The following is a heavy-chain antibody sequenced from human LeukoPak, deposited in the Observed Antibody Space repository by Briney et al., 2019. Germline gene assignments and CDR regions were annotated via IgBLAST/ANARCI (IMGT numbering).Heavy chain of an antibody. V-gene: IGHV3-30-3*01. CDR2: ISYDGSNK. D-gene: IGHD3-3*01. CDR3: ARDSEFLEWLLDY. CDR1: GFTFSSYA. J-gene: IGHJ4*02. Sequence: PGGSLRLSCAASGFTFSSYAMHWVRQAPGKGLEWVEVISYDGSNKYYADSVKGRFTISRDNSKNTLYLQMNSLRAEDTAVYYCARDSEFLEWLLDYWGQGTLVTVSS.